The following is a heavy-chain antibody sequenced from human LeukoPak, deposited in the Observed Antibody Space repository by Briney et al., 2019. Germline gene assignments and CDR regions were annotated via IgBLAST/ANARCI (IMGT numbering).Heavy chain of an antibody. V-gene: IGHV3-30*02. CDR2: IRYDGGNK. D-gene: IGHD1-26*01. Sequence: GRSLRLSCAASGFTFSSYGMNWVRQAPGKGLEWVAFIRYDGGNKYYADSVKGRFTISRDSSKNTLYLQMSSLRADDTAVYYCAKGEADLDYWGQGTLVTVSS. CDR1: GFTFSSYG. CDR3: AKGEADLDY. J-gene: IGHJ4*02.